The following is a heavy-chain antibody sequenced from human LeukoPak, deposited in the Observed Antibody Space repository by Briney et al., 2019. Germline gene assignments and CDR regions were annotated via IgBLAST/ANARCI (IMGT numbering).Heavy chain of an antibody. CDR2: IKLDGSEK. CDR1: GFTFGKYW. CDR3: ARDQYDTWSRRGNFDS. V-gene: IGHV3-7*03. D-gene: IGHD3-3*01. Sequence: GGSLRLSCVASGFTFGKYWMSWVRQAPGRGLEWVANIKLDGSEKNYVDSVKGRFTISRDNTKNSLYLQMNSLRVEDTAVFYCARDQYDTWSRRGNFDSWGQGTLVIVSS. J-gene: IGHJ4*02.